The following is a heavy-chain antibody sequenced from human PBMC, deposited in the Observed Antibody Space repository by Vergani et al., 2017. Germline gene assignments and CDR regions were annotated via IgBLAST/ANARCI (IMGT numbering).Heavy chain of an antibody. D-gene: IGHD3-22*01. J-gene: IGHJ3*02. Sequence: EVQLVQSGAEVKKPGESLKISCKGSGYSFTSYWIGWVRQMPGKGLEWMGIIYPGDSDTRYSPSFQGQVTISADKSISTAYLQWSSLKASDTAVYYCARSGRITMIVVVKRRADAFDIWGQGTMVTVSS. CDR3: ARSGRITMIVVVKRRADAFDI. CDR1: GYSFTSYW. CDR2: IYPGDSDT. V-gene: IGHV5-51*01.